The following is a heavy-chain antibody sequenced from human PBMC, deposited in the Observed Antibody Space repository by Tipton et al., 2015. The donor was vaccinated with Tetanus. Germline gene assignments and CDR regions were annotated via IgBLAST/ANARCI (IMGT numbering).Heavy chain of an antibody. V-gene: IGHV3-11*01. Sequence: SLRLSCAGSGFTFSGFYMSWIRQAPGRGLEWVAYTSGSGNTILYADSVKGRFTVSRDNADNSVYLQMNHLRDDDTAMYFCARGAIQRLDYWGQGTLVTVSS. CDR1: GFTFSGFY. CDR3: ARGAIQRLDY. D-gene: IGHD2-2*01. J-gene: IGHJ4*02. CDR2: TSGSGNTI.